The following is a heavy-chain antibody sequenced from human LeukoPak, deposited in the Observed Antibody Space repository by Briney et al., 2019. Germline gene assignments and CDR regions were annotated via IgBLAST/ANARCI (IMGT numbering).Heavy chain of an antibody. V-gene: IGHV4-59*08. J-gene: IGHJ4*02. CDR1: GGAISNYY. Sequence: SETLSLTCNVSGGAISNYYWSRIRQPPGKGLEWIGYINYSGSAFYNPSVKSRVTISVDTSKNQFSLKLNSVTAADTAVYYCARAYYGDFFDYWGQGTLVTVSS. CDR2: INYSGSA. CDR3: ARAYYGDFFDY. D-gene: IGHD4-17*01.